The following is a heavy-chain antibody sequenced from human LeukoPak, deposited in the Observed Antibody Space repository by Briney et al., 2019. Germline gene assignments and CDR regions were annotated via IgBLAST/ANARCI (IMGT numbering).Heavy chain of an antibody. CDR2: IKQDGSGK. D-gene: IGHD1-20*01. V-gene: IGHV3-7*01. CDR3: ARVRYNWKLEWWFDP. J-gene: IGHJ5*02. CDR1: GCTFSSYW. Sequence: GGSLRLSCAASGCTFSSYWMIWVRQAPGKGLERVANIKQDGSGKYYVDSVKGRFTIYSDNAKNSLYLPMNSLRAEDTAVYYCARVRYNWKLEWWFDPWGQGTLVTVSS.